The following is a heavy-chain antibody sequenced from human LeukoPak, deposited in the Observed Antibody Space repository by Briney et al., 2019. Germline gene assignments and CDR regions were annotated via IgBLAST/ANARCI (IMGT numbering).Heavy chain of an antibody. CDR3: ARGCSSTSCHVRSDY. D-gene: IGHD2-2*01. V-gene: IGHV3-74*01. CDR2: INSDGSST. Sequence: GGSLRLSCAASGFTFSSYWMHWVRQAPGKGLVWVSRINSDGSSTSYADSVKGRFTISRDNAKNTLYLQMSSLRAEDTAVYYRARGCSSTSCHVRSDYWGQGTLVTVSS. J-gene: IGHJ4*02. CDR1: GFTFSSYW.